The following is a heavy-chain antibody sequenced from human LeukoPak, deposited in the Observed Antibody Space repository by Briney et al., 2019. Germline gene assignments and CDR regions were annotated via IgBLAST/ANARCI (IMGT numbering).Heavy chain of an antibody. CDR1: GYTFTSYD. J-gene: IGHJ5*02. D-gene: IGHD2-15*01. V-gene: IGHV1-8*01. CDR2: MNPNSGNT. Sequence: ASAKVSCKASGYTFTSYDINWVRQATGQGLEWMGWMNPNSGNTGYAQKFQGRVTMTRNTSISTAYMELNSLRSEDTAVYYCARVGLSRGGFDPWGQGTLVTVSS. CDR3: ARVGLSRGGFDP.